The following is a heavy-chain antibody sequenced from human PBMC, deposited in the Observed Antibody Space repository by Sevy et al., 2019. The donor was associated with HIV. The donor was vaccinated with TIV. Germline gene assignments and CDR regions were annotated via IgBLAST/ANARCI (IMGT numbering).Heavy chain of an antibody. J-gene: IGHJ4*02. D-gene: IGHD3-22*01. CDR1: GFPFNYYA. Sequence: GGSLRLSCVASGFPFNYYAMNWVRQAPGKGLEWILYINSDSDTMYYGDSVKGRFTNSRDNAKNSLYLQMNSLRDEDTAVYYCARERGTYYDTSGYPYLLEAGFDYWGQGTLVTVSS. CDR2: INSDSDTM. CDR3: ARERGTYYDTSGYPYLLEAGFDY. V-gene: IGHV3-48*02.